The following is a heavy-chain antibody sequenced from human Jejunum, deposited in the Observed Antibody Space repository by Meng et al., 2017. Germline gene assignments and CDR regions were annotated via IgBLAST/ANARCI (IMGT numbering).Heavy chain of an antibody. V-gene: IGHV2-5*02. CDR1: GFSLSTSVVG. CDR3: AQGGPSSGWYYPEH. J-gene: IGHJ4*02. D-gene: IGHD6-19*01. Sequence: QSTWKESGASLVQPRQTLTLTCTFSGFSLSTSVVGVGWIRQPPGKALEGIALIYWDDDKRSSPSLKRRLTITTDTSKNQVVLTMTNMDPVDTATYYCAQGGPSSGWYYPEHWGQGILVTVSS. CDR2: IYWDDDK.